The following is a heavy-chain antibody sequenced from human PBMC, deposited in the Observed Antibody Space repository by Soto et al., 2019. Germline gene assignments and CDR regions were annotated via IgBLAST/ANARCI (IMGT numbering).Heavy chain of an antibody. CDR3: ARAPFVWGGNNWFDP. J-gene: IGHJ5*02. CDR1: GGSISIYY. CDR2: IYYSGST. D-gene: IGHD7-27*01. V-gene: IGHV4-59*12. Sequence: PSETLSLTCTVSGGSISIYYWSLIRQPPGKGLEWIGYIYYSGSTNYNPSLKSRVTISVDTSKNQFSLKLSSVTAADTAVYYCARAPFVWGGNNWFDPWGQGTMVTVSS.